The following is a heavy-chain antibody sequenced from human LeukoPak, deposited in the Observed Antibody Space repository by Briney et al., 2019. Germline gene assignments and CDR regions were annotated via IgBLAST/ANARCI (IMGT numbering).Heavy chain of an antibody. CDR1: GLTFSSYG. J-gene: IGHJ6*04. Sequence: GSLRLSCAASGLTFSSYGMHWVRQAPGKGLEWVAVISYDGSNKYYADSVKGRFTISRDNAKNSLYLQMNSLRAEDTAVYYCARDNGVQLETPPGYDYGMDVWGKGTTVTVSS. D-gene: IGHD1-1*01. CDR3: ARDNGVQLETPPGYDYGMDV. CDR2: ISYDGSNK. V-gene: IGHV3-30*03.